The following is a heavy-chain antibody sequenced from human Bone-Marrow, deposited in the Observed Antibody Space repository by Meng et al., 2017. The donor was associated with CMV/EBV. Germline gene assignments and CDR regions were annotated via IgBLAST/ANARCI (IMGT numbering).Heavy chain of an antibody. D-gene: IGHD7-27*01. CDR1: GFTFSSYA. J-gene: IGHJ3*02. Sequence: GESLKISCAASGFTFSSYAMHWVRQAPGKGLEWVAVISYDGSNKYYADSVKGRFTISRDNSKNTLYLQMNSLRAEDTAVYYCASGDHLAPDAFDIWGQGTMVTVSS. CDR3: ASGDHLAPDAFDI. V-gene: IGHV3-30-3*01. CDR2: ISYDGSNK.